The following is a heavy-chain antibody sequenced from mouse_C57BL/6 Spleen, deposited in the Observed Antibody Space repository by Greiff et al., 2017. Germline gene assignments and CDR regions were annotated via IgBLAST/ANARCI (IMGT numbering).Heavy chain of an antibody. CDR3: AREGIYYDYDGFAY. D-gene: IGHD2-4*01. Sequence: VQLQQSGPELVKPGASVKISCKASGYAFSSSWMNWVKQRPGKGLEWIGRIYPGDGDTNYNGKFKGKATLTADKSSSTAYMQLSSLTSEDSAVYFCAREGIYYDYDGFAYWGQGTLVTVSA. V-gene: IGHV1-82*01. J-gene: IGHJ3*01. CDR1: GYAFSSSW. CDR2: IYPGDGDT.